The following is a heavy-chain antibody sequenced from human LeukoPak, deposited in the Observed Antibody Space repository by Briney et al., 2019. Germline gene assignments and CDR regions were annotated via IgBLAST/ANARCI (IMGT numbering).Heavy chain of an antibody. CDR3: AGTYYDFWSGYYEGWFDP. D-gene: IGHD3-3*01. J-gene: IGHJ5*02. CDR1: GYTFTSYY. CDR2: INPSGGST. V-gene: IGHV1-46*01. Sequence: ASVKVSCKASGYTFTSYYMHWVRQAPGQGLEWMGIINPSGGSTSYAQKFQGRATMTRDTSTSTVYMELSSLRSEDTAVYYCAGTYYDFWSGYYEGWFDPWGQGTLVTVSS.